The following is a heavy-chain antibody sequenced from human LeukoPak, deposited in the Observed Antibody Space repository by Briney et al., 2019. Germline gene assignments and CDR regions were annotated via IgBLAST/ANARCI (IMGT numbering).Heavy chain of an antibody. V-gene: IGHV4-59*01. Sequence: SETLSLTCTVSGGSISSYYWSWIRQPPGKGLEWIGYIYYSGSTNYNPSLKSRATISVDTSKNQFSLKLSSVTAADTAVYYCARSRDIRSVDYWGQGTLVTVSS. J-gene: IGHJ4*02. D-gene: IGHD5-12*01. CDR2: IYYSGST. CDR3: ARSRDIRSVDY. CDR1: GGSISSYY.